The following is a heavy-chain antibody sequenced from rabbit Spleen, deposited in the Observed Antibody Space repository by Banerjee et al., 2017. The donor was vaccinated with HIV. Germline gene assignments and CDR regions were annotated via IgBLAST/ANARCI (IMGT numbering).Heavy chain of an antibody. V-gene: IGHV1S45*01. CDR3: ARDLLGVIGWNFYL. CDR2: INAATAKP. J-gene: IGHJ4*01. Sequence: QEQLVESGGGLVQPEGSLTLTCKASGFSFSDRDVMCWVRQAPGKGLEWIACINAATAKPVYATWAKGRFTISRTSSTTATLRMTSLTAADRATYFCARDLLGVIGWNFYLWGPGTLVTVS. CDR1: GFSFSDRDV. D-gene: IGHD1-1*01.